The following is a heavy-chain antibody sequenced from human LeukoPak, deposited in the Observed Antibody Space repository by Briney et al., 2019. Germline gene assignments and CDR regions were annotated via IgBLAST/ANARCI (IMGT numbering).Heavy chain of an antibody. Sequence: SETLSLTCTVSGDSISSHYWTWIRQPPGKGLEWVGYIYYSGSTNYNPSLKSRVTISVDTSKNQFSLKLSSVTAADTAVYYCARVAGDLWFGELGYFDYWGQGTLVTVSS. CDR3: ARVAGDLWFGELGYFDY. D-gene: IGHD3-10*01. CDR1: GDSISSHY. V-gene: IGHV4-59*11. CDR2: IYYSGST. J-gene: IGHJ4*02.